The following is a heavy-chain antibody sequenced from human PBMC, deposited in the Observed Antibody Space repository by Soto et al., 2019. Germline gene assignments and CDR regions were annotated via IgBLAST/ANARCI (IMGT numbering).Heavy chain of an antibody. V-gene: IGHV3-30*18. CDR3: ANGKPAIRGRVGFPNY. D-gene: IGHD2-15*01. Sequence: QVQLVESGGGVVQPGRSLRLSCAASGFTFSSYGMHWVRQAPGKGLEWGAVISYDGSNKYYADSVKGRFTISRDNSKNTLYLQMNSLRAEDTAVYYCANGKPAIRGRVGFPNYWGQGTLVTVSS. CDR2: ISYDGSNK. J-gene: IGHJ4*02. CDR1: GFTFSSYG.